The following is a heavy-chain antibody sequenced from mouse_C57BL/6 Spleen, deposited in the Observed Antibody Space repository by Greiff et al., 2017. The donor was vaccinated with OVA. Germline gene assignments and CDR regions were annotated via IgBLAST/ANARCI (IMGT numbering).Heavy chain of an antibody. J-gene: IGHJ2*01. CDR2: INPYNGGT. Sequence: VQLKQSGPVLVKPGASVKMSCTASGYTFTDYYMNWVKQSHGKSLEWIGVINPYNGGTSYNQKFKGKATLTVDKSSSTAYMELNSLTSEDSAVYYCARIRLYGFDYWGQGTTLTVSS. D-gene: IGHD2-12*01. CDR3: ARIRLYGFDY. CDR1: GYTFTDYY. V-gene: IGHV1-19*01.